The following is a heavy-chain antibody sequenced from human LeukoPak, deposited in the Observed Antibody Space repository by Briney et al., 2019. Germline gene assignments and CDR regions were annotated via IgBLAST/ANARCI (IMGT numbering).Heavy chain of an antibody. V-gene: IGHV3-23*01. D-gene: IGHD5-18*01. CDR2: ISGSGGST. Sequence: GGSLRLSCAASGFTFSSYAMSWVRQAPGKGLEWVSAISGSGGSTYYADSVKGRFTISRDNSRNTLYLQMNSLRAEDTAVYYCAKMPYSYDLEYFQHWGQGTLVTVSS. CDR1: GFTFSSYA. CDR3: AKMPYSYDLEYFQH. J-gene: IGHJ1*01.